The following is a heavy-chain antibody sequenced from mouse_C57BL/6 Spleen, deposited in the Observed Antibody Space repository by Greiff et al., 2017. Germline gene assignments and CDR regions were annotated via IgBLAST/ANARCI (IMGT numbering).Heavy chain of an antibody. CDR2: IYPGDGDT. Sequence: QVQLQQSGPELVKPGASVKISCKASGYAFSSSWMNWVKQRPGKGLEWIGRIYPGDGDTNYNGKFKGKATLTADKSSSTAYMQLSSLTSEDSAVYFCAVYDYDGTWFAYWGQGTLVTVSA. V-gene: IGHV1-82*01. CDR3: AVYDYDGTWFAY. CDR1: GYAFSSSW. J-gene: IGHJ3*01. D-gene: IGHD2-4*01.